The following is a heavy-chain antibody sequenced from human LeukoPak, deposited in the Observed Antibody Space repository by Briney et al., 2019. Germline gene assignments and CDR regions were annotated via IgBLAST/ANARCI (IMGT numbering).Heavy chain of an antibody. CDR1: GFSFTDYP. CDR2: IRTTAEGAKYA. CDR3: ARAFGLTDY. V-gene: IGHV3-48*02. Sequence: PGGSLRLSCATSGFSFTDYPMNWVRQAPGKGLEWISNIRTTAEGAKYAYYADSVKGRFTISRDNAKNSLYLQMNSLRDEDTAVYYCARAFGLTDYWGQGTLVTVSS. J-gene: IGHJ4*02. D-gene: IGHD3/OR15-3a*01.